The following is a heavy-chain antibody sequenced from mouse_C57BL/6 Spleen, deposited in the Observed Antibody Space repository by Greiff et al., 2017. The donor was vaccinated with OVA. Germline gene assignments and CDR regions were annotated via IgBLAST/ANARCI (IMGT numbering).Heavy chain of an antibody. V-gene: IGHV14-2*01. CDR3: ARNYYGSSYDYYAMDY. CDR1: GFNIKDYY. CDR2: IDPEDGET. Sequence: EVQLVESGAELVKPGASVKLSCTASGFNIKDYYMHWVKQRTEQGLEWIGRIDPEDGETKYAPKFQGKATITADTSSNTAYLQLSSLTSEDTAVYYCARNYYGSSYDYYAMDYWGQGTSVTVSS. D-gene: IGHD1-1*01. J-gene: IGHJ4*01.